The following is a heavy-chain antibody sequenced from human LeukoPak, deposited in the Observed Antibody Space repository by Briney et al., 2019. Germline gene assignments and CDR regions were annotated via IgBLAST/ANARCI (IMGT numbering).Heavy chain of an antibody. CDR2: IYYSGST. D-gene: IGHD1-1*01. CDR1: GDSSSSNGFY. CDR3: ARGTRGSDSSFDY. V-gene: IGHV4-39*07. J-gene: IGHJ4*02. Sequence: SGTLSLTCTVSGDSSSSNGFYWGWIRQPPGKGLEWIGNIYYSGSTYYNPSLKSRVTTSVDTSKNQFSLKLSSVTAADTAVYYCARGTRGSDSSFDYWGQGTLVTVSS.